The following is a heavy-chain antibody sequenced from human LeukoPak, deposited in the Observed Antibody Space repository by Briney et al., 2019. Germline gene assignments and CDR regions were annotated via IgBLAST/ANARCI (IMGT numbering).Heavy chain of an antibody. D-gene: IGHD3-16*01. CDR1: GSTFTSYN. CDR2: MNLNSGNT. J-gene: IGHJ4*02. Sequence: SVTLSCKAAGSTFTSYNNNWVRHGTAQGQGLKGCMNLNSGNTGYSQKFQSRRIMTRSTSISKAYMLQRSRRSEDNAVDYYAGGGAYDYVWGSYNYFDYWGQGTLVTVSS. CDR3: AGGGAYDYVWGSYNYFDY. V-gene: IGHV1-8*01.